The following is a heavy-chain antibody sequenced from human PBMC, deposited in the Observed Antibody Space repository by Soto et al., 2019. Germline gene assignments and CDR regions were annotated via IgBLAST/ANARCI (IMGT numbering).Heavy chain of an antibody. CDR2: INPSGGST. Sequence: GASVKVSCKASGYTFTSYYMHWVRQAPGQGLEWTGIINPSGGSTSYAQKFQGRVTMTRDTSTSTVYMELSSLRSEDTAVYYCARVVPAAMTGMDVWGQGTTVTVSS. D-gene: IGHD2-2*01. CDR1: GYTFTSYY. V-gene: IGHV1-46*01. J-gene: IGHJ6*02. CDR3: ARVVPAAMTGMDV.